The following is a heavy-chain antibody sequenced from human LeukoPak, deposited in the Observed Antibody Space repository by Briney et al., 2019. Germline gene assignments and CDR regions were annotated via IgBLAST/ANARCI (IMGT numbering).Heavy chain of an antibody. D-gene: IGHD3-22*01. CDR2: IYYSGST. J-gene: IGHJ3*02. V-gene: IGHV4-59*01. Sequence: SETLSLTCTVSGGSISSYYWSWIRQPPGKGLEWIGYIYYSGSTNYNPSLKSRVTISVDTSKNQFSLKLSSVTAADTAVYYCARVRVMDYYDSRGYGDRAFDIWGQGTMVTVSS. CDR3: ARVRVMDYYDSRGYGDRAFDI. CDR1: GGSISSYY.